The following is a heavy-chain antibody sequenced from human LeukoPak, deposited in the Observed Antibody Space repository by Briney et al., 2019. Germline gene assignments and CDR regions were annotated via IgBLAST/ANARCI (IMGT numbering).Heavy chain of an antibody. Sequence: SETLSLTCAAYGGAFSGYYWSWIRQPPGKGLEWIGEINHSGSTKYSPSLKSRVTISVDTSKNQFSLKLSSVTAADTATYYCATWTYSGFYLGVWGRGTTVTVSS. CDR1: GGAFSGYY. D-gene: IGHD5-12*01. J-gene: IGHJ6*03. CDR3: ATWTYSGFYLGV. CDR2: INHSGST. V-gene: IGHV4-34*01.